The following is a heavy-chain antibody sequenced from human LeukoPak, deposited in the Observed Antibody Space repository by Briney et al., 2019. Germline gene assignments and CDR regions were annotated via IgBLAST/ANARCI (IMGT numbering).Heavy chain of an antibody. J-gene: IGHJ4*02. V-gene: IGHV1-69*04. D-gene: IGHD3-22*01. CDR1: GGTFSSYA. CDR2: IIPILGIA. Sequence: ASVKVSCKASGGTFSSYAISWVRQAPGQGREWMGRIIPILGIANYAQKFQGRVTITADKSTSTAYMELSSLRSEDTAVYYCARDQYYYDSSGYYPHLFDYWGQGTLVTVSS. CDR3: ARDQYYYDSSGYYPHLFDY.